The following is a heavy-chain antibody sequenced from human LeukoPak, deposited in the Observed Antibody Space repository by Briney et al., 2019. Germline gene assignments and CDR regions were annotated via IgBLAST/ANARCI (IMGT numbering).Heavy chain of an antibody. CDR1: GFTLSCYA. D-gene: IGHD3-9*01. CDR2: ISGSGGST. V-gene: IGHV3-23*01. CDR3: ANPDILTGNVGLSGYFDY. Sequence: VGSLRLSRAASGFTLSCYAMSWVRQAPGKGLEWVSAISGSGGSTYYADSVKGRFTISRDNSKNTLCLQMNSLRAEDTAVYYCANPDILTGNVGLSGYFDYWGQGTLVTVSS. J-gene: IGHJ4*02.